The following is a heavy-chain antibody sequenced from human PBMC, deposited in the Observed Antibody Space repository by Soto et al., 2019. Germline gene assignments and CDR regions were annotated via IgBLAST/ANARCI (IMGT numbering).Heavy chain of an antibody. CDR1: GFTFSSYG. Sequence: GGSLRLSCAASGFTFSSYGMHWVRQAPGKGLEWVAVISYDGSNKYYADSVKGRFTISRDNSKNTLYLQMNSLRAEDTAVYYCAKDRGIVGAWGYYYGMDVWGQGTTVTVSS. J-gene: IGHJ6*02. CDR2: ISYDGSNK. CDR3: AKDRGIVGAWGYYYGMDV. D-gene: IGHD1-26*01. V-gene: IGHV3-30*18.